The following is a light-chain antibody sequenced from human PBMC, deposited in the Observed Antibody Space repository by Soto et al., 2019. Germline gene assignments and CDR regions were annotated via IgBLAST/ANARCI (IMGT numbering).Light chain of an antibody. Sequence: TQSPASLSVSPGGRATVACRSRQSVSSSYLAWYQQRPGQAPRLLIYGASIRATGVPARFSGSGSGTEFTLTISSLQPEDFAVYYCHQYNNWPSWTFGQGTKVDIK. CDR3: HQYNNWPSWT. V-gene: IGKV3-15*01. CDR1: QSVSSSY. J-gene: IGKJ1*01. CDR2: GAS.